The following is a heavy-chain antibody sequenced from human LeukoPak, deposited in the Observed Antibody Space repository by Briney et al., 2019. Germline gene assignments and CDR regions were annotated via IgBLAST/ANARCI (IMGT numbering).Heavy chain of an antibody. D-gene: IGHD3-10*01. V-gene: IGHV3-7*01. CDR3: ARVGSHSGSLSLIRRNYKYYYYMDV. CDR2: IKQDGSEK. CDR1: GFTCSSYW. Sequence: GGSLRLSCAASGFTCSSYWMSWVRQAPGKGLEWVANIKQDGSEKYYVDSVKGRFTISRDNAKNSLYLQMNRLRAEDTAVYYCARVGSHSGSLSLIRRNYKYYYYMDVWGKGTTVTISS. J-gene: IGHJ6*03.